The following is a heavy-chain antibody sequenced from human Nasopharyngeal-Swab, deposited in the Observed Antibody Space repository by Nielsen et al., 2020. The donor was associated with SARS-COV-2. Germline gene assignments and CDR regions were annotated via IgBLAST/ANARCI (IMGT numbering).Heavy chain of an antibody. CDR3: ARVLVGADAFDI. V-gene: IGHV1-3*01. J-gene: IGHJ3*02. CDR1: GYTFTSYA. Sequence: SVKVSCKASGYTFTSYAMHWVRQAPGQRLEWMGWINAGNGNTKYSQKFQGRVTITRDTSASTAYMELSSLRSEDTAVYYCARVLVGADAFDIWGQGTMVTVSS. D-gene: IGHD1-26*01. CDR2: INAGNGNT.